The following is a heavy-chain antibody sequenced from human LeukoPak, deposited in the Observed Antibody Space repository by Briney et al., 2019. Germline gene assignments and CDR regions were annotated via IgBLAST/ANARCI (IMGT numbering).Heavy chain of an antibody. CDR1: GFTFSSYA. CDR3: AKGVAAYYYYGMDV. CDR2: ISGSGGST. V-gene: IGHV3-23*01. J-gene: IGHJ6*02. Sequence: GSLRLSCAASGFTFSSYAMSWVRQAPGKGLEWVSAISGSGGSTYHADSVKGRFTISRDNSKNTLYLQMNSLRAEDTAVYYCAKGVAAYYYYGMDVWGQGTTVTVSS. D-gene: IGHD2-15*01.